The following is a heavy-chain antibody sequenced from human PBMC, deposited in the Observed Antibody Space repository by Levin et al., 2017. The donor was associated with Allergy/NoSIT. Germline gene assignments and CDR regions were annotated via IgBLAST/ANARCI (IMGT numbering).Heavy chain of an antibody. CDR1: GFTFSSYA. D-gene: IGHD2-2*01. CDR3: AKDTRVVVPAGPTFDY. CDR2: TSGSGGST. Sequence: GGSLRLSCAASGFTFSSYAMSWVRQAPGKGLEWVSATSGSGGSTYYADSVKGRFTISRDNSNTTLYLQMNRLRAEDTAVYYWAKDTRVVVPAGPTFDYWGQGTVVTVSS. V-gene: IGHV3-23*01. J-gene: IGHJ4*02.